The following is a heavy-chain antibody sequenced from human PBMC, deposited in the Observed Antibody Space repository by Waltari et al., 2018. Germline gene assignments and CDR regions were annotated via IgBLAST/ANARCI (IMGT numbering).Heavy chain of an antibody. J-gene: IGHJ4*02. CDR2: ISSSGDRT. D-gene: IGHD3-16*01. CDR1: VSIFCSYA. Sequence: EVQLLESAGAFVQLGCSLCLSCPASVSIFCSYAMSWVRQAPGRERPWVAGISSSGDRTIYADSLEGRYTISRDKSKNTLYLQLSSLRAEETAMYYCAKATENFYDRRTDYWGQGTLVTGSS. CDR3: AKATENFYDRRTDY. V-gene: IGHV3-23*01.